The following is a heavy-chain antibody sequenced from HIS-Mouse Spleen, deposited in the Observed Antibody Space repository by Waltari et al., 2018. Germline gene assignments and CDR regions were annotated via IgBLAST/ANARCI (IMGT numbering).Heavy chain of an antibody. D-gene: IGHD6-13*01. Sequence: LQLQESGPGLVKLSEHMSLLFAVSGGSIRRSSYYWGWIRQPPGKGLEWIGSIYYSGSTYYNPSLKSRVTISVDTSKNQFSLKLSSVTAADTAVYYCAREIPYSSSWYDWYFDLWGRGTLVTVSS. CDR1: GGSIRRSSYY. V-gene: IGHV4-39*07. CDR3: AREIPYSSSWYDWYFDL. J-gene: IGHJ2*01. CDR2: IYYSGST.